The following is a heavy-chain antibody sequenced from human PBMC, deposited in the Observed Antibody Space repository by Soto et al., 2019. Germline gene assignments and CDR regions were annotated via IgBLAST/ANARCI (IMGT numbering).Heavy chain of an antibody. V-gene: IGHV1-69*06. Sequence: GASVKVSCKASGGTFSSYAISWVRQAPGQGLEWMGGIIPIFGTANYAQKFQGRVTITADKSTSTAYMELSSLRSEDTAVYYCARSMDKRGDYFDYWGQGTLVTVSS. CDR3: ARSMDKRGDYFDY. CDR1: GGTFSSYA. CDR2: IIPIFGTA. J-gene: IGHJ4*02.